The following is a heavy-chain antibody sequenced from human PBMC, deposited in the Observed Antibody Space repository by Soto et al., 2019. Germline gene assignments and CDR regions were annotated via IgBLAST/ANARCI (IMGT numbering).Heavy chain of an antibody. D-gene: IGHD2-21*02. CDR2: IDPSDSYT. CDR1: GYSFTSYW. V-gene: IGHV5-10-1*01. Sequence: GESLKISCKGSGYSFTSYWISWVRQMPWKGLEWMGRIDPSDSYTNYSPSFQGHVTISADKSISTAYLQWSSLKASDTAMYYCARHGVVVTATPPFDYWGQGTLVTVS. J-gene: IGHJ4*02. CDR3: ARHGVVVTATPPFDY.